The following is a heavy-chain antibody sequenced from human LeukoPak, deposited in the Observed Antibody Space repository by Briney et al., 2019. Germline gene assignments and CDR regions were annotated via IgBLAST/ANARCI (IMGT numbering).Heavy chain of an antibody. CDR3: ARGQFINYYYYYMDV. Sequence: PSETLSLTCTVSGGSISSSSYYWGWIRQPPGKGLEWIGSIYYSGSTNYNPSLKSRVTISVDTSKNQFSLKLSSVTAADTAVYYCARGQFINYYYYYMDVWGKGTTVTVSS. CDR1: GGSISSSSYY. CDR2: IYYSGST. V-gene: IGHV4-39*07. D-gene: IGHD3-10*01. J-gene: IGHJ6*03.